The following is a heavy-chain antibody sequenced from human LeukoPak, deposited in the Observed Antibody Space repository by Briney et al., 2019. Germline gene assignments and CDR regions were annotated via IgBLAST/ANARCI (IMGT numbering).Heavy chain of an antibody. CDR2: IRKDGNNE. D-gene: IGHD2-15*01. J-gene: IGHJ4*02. V-gene: IGHV3-30*02. CDR1: GFTFDAYA. Sequence: GGSLRLSCAASGFTFDAYAIHWVRQAPGKGLEWVAFIRKDGNNENYADSVKGRFTISRDNSKNTLYLQMNSLQTEDTAVYYCAKDRGAFPPYFDYWGQGTLVTVSS. CDR3: AKDRGAFPPYFDY.